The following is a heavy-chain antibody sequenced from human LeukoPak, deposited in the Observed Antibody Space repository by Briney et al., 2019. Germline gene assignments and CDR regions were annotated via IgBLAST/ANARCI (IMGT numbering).Heavy chain of an antibody. J-gene: IGHJ3*02. D-gene: IGHD3-22*01. Sequence: SETLSLTCTVSGGSISNSNTYSLGWIRQPPGKGLEWIGSIYYSGNSFSNPFYNPSLKSRVTISVDTSKNQFSLRLTSVTAADTAVYYCARQVVVTYPSWAFDIWGQGTMVTVSS. V-gene: IGHV4-39*01. CDR3: ARQVVVTYPSWAFDI. CDR2: IYYSGNS. CDR1: GGSISNSNTYS.